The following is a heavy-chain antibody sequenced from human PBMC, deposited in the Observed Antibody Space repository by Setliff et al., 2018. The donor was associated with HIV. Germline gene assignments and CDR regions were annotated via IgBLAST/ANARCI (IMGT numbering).Heavy chain of an antibody. CDR2: IRFDGSNK. J-gene: IGHJ5*02. D-gene: IGHD6-19*01. Sequence: GGSLRLSCAASGFIFNKFALHWVRQAPGKGLEWVAFIRFDGSNKAYADSVKGRFTISRDNSKNTLYLQMNSLRPEDTALYYCAKDFLYSSGWYEGWSDPWGQGTLVTVSS. CDR1: GFIFNKFA. CDR3: AKDFLYSSGWYEGWSDP. V-gene: IGHV3-30*02.